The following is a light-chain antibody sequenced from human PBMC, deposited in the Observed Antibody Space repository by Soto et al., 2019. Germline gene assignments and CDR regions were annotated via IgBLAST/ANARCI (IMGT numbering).Light chain of an antibody. V-gene: IGKV3-15*01. J-gene: IGKJ4*01. CDR1: QTINNK. CDR2: DAS. CDR3: QHYSSWPLS. Sequence: EKVVTQFPATLSVSPRERAALSCRASQTINNKLAWYQQRPGQAPRLLIFDASTRATGIPARFSASGSGTEFTLTISSLQSEDFAVYYCQHYSSWPLSFGGGTKV.